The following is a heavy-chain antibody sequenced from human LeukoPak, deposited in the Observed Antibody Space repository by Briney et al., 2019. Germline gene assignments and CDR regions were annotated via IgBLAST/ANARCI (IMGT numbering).Heavy chain of an antibody. D-gene: IGHD6-13*01. J-gene: IGHJ5*02. V-gene: IGHV3-30*18. CDR1: GFTFSGYG. CDR2: ISYDGSNK. Sequence: GRSLRLSCAASGFTFSGYGMHWVRQAPGKGLEWVAVISYDGSNKYYADSVKGRFTISRDDSMNTVYLQMNSLRTEDTAVYYCAKDHGYTSSWLFNWFDPWGQGTLVTVSS. CDR3: AKDHGYTSSWLFNWFDP.